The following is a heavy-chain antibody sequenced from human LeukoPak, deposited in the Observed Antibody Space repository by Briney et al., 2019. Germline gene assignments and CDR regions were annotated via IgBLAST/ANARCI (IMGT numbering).Heavy chain of an antibody. CDR1: GFTFSSYS. J-gene: IGHJ4*02. CDR3: ARGVLWFGELRALDY. Sequence: GGSLRLSCAASGFTFSSYSMNWVRQAPGKGLEWVSYISSSSSTIYYADSVKGRFTISRDNAKNSLYLQMNSLRAEDTAVYYCARGVLWFGELRALDYWGQGTLVTVSS. D-gene: IGHD3-10*01. CDR2: ISSSSSTI. V-gene: IGHV3-48*04.